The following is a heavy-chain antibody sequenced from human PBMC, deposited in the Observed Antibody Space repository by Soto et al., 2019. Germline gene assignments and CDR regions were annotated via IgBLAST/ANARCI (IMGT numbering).Heavy chain of an antibody. Sequence: GGSLRLSCAASGFTFSSYAMSWVRQAPWKGLEWVSAISGSGGSTYYADSVKGRFTISRDNSKNTLYLQMNSLRAEDTAVYYCASLYSSSRTEYYYYGMDVWGQGTTVTVSS. D-gene: IGHD6-6*01. V-gene: IGHV3-23*01. J-gene: IGHJ6*02. CDR2: ISGSGGST. CDR3: ASLYSSSRTEYYYYGMDV. CDR1: GFTFSSYA.